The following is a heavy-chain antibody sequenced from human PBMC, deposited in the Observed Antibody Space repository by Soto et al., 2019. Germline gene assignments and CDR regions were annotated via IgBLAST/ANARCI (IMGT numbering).Heavy chain of an antibody. CDR3: AKGSYYYYGMDV. CDR1: GFTFSSYG. CDR2: ISYDGSNK. J-gene: IGHJ6*02. Sequence: QVQLVESGGGVVQPGRSLRLSCAASGFTFSSYGMHWVRQAPGKGLEWVAVISYDGSNKYYADSVKGRFTISRDKSKNTLYLQMNSLRAEDTAVYYCAKGSYYYYGMDVWGQGTTVTVSS. V-gene: IGHV3-30*18.